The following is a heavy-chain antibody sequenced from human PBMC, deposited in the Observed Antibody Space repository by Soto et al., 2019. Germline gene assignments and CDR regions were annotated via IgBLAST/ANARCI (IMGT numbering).Heavy chain of an antibody. V-gene: IGHV3-30*18. CDR2: ISYDGSEK. CDR1: AFTFSTYG. J-gene: IGHJ4*02. D-gene: IGHD3-3*01. CDR3: AKEEQRWSFFDY. Sequence: QVQLVESGGGVVQPGRSLRLSCAASAFTFSTYGMHWVRQAPGKGLEWVARISYDGSEKVYADSVKGRFTISRDNSKDTLYLQMSSLRDEEAGVFYCAKEEQRWSFFDYWGQGTLVTVSS.